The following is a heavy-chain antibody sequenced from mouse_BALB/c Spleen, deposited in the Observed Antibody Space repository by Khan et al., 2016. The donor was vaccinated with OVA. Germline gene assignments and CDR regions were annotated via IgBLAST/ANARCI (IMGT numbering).Heavy chain of an antibody. CDR1: GYSITSGYA. J-gene: IGHJ2*01. D-gene: IGHD1-1*01. V-gene: IGHV3-2*02. CDR2: ISYSGGT. Sequence: EVQLQESGPGLVKPSQSLSLTCTVTGYSITSGYAWNWIRQFPGNKLEWMGYISYSGGTGYNPSLKSRISITRDTSKNQFFLQLNSVTTEDTATYYCARGNYYGYYFDYWGQGTPLTVSS. CDR3: ARGNYYGYYFDY.